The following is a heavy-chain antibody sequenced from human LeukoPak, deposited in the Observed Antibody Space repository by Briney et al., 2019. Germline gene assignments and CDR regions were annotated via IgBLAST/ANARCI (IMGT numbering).Heavy chain of an antibody. D-gene: IGHD3-22*01. J-gene: IGHJ4*02. CDR1: GGSFSGYY. Sequence: SETLSLTCAVYGGSFSGYYWSWIRQPAGKGLEWIGRIYTSGSTNYNPSLKSRVTISVDTSKNQFSLKLSSVTAADTAVYYCARFGGYYYAPFDYWGQGTLVTVSS. V-gene: IGHV4-59*10. CDR3: ARFGGYYYAPFDY. CDR2: IYTSGST.